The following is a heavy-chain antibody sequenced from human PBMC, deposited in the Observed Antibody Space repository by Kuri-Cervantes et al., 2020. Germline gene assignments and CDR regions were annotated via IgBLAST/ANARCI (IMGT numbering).Heavy chain of an antibody. D-gene: IGHD5-18*01. CDR1: GFTFSSYA. Sequence: LSLTCAASGFTFSSYAMHWVRQAPGKGLEWVAVISYDGSNKYYADSVKGRFTISRDNSKNTLYLQMNNLRAEDTAVYYCASSATARGGTDVWGQGTTVTVSS. V-gene: IGHV3-30-3*01. CDR3: ASSATARGGTDV. J-gene: IGHJ6*02. CDR2: ISYDGSNK.